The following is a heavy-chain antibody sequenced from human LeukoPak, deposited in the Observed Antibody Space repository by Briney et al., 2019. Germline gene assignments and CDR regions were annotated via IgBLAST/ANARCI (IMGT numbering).Heavy chain of an antibody. Sequence: GASVKVSCKASRGTFSSYAISWVRQAPGQGLEWMGGIIPIFGTANYAQKFQGRVTITADESTSTAYMELSSLRSEDTAVYYCARKIAAAGTFDYWGQGTLVTVSS. J-gene: IGHJ4*02. CDR3: ARKIAAAGTFDY. D-gene: IGHD6-13*01. CDR2: IIPIFGTA. V-gene: IGHV1-69*13. CDR1: RGTFSSYA.